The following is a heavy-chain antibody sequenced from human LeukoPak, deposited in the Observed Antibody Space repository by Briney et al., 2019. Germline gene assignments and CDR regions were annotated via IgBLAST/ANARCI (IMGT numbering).Heavy chain of an antibody. CDR3: ARYRSGYPPVEAFDY. V-gene: IGHV4-38-2*02. J-gene: IGHJ4*02. D-gene: IGHD3-3*01. CDR2: IYHSGST. CDR1: GYSISSGYY. Sequence: PSETLSLTCTVSGYSISSGYYWGWIRQPPGKGLEWIGSIYHSGSTYYNPSLKSRVTISVDTSKNQFSLKLSSVTAADTAVYYCARYRSGYPPVEAFDYWGQGTLVTVSS.